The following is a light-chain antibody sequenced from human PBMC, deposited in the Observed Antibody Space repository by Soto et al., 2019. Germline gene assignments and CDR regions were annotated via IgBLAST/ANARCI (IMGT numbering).Light chain of an antibody. CDR1: SSDVGGYNY. CDR2: DVS. Sequence: QSVLTQPASVSGSPGQSITISCTGTSSDVGGYNYVSWYQQHPGKAPKLMIYDVSNRPSGVSNRFSGSKSGNTASLTISGLQAEDEADYYCSSYTIRSTPIFGGGTKVTVL. V-gene: IGLV2-14*01. CDR3: SSYTIRSTPI. J-gene: IGLJ2*01.